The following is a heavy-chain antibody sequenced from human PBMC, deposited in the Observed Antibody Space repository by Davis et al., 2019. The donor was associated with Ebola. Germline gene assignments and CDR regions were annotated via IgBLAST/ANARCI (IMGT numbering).Heavy chain of an antibody. D-gene: IGHD3-22*01. CDR1: GGSFSGYY. CDR3: ARGDSYYDPSGYYAGPEAPDH. V-gene: IGHV4-34*01. Sequence: SETLSLTCAVYGGSFSGYYWRWIRQPPGQGLEWIGAINHRGTTTYNPSLKSRVTISVDTSKNQFSLKLSSVTAADTAVYYCARGDSYYDPSGYYAGPEAPDHWGQGTLVSVSS. CDR2: INHRGTT. J-gene: IGHJ4*02.